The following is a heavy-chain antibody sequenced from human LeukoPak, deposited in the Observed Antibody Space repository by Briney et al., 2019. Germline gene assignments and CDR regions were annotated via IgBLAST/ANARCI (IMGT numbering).Heavy chain of an antibody. CDR3: ARDLRGYGENDC. V-gene: IGHV4-31*03. CDR2: IYYSGIT. Sequence: KTSQTLSLTCTVSGGSISSDAYYWSWIRQLPGKGVEWIGYIYYSGITYYNPSLKTRVIISLDTSKNQFSLELTSVTAADTAVYYCARDLRGYGENDCWGQGTLVTVSS. CDR1: GGSISSDAYY. D-gene: IGHD4-17*01. J-gene: IGHJ4*02.